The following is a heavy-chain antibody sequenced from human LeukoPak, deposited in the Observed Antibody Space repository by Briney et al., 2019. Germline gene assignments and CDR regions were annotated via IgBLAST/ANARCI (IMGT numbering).Heavy chain of an antibody. J-gene: IGHJ4*02. CDR3: TKPLPGTPLAGDS. Sequence: GGSLRLSCAGSGFPFSLYGMHWVRQAPGKGLEWVAYIRYDGGIVNYADSVKGRFTISRDNYENKLFLQMNNLRPEDTAVFFCTKPLPGTPLAGDSWGQGTLVTVSS. CDR1: GFPFSLYG. D-gene: IGHD6-19*01. CDR2: IRYDGGIV. V-gene: IGHV3-30*02.